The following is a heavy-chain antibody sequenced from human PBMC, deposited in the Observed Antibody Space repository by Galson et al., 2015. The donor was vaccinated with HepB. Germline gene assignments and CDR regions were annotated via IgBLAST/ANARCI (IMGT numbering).Heavy chain of an antibody. Sequence: SLRLSCAASGFTFSSYWMSWVRQAPGKGLEWVANIKQDGSEKYYVDSVKGRFTISRDNAKNSLYLQMNSLRAEDTAVYYCARMYYDFWSGPMDVWGQGTTVTVSS. CDR1: GFTFSSYW. CDR2: IKQDGSEK. J-gene: IGHJ6*02. D-gene: IGHD3-3*01. CDR3: ARMYYDFWSGPMDV. V-gene: IGHV3-7*01.